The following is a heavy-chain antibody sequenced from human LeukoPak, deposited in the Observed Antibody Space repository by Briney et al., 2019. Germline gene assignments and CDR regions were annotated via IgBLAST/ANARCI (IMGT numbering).Heavy chain of an antibody. J-gene: IGHJ4*02. V-gene: IGHV1-18*04. CDR2: ISPHNGNT. D-gene: IGHD3-16*02. CDR1: GYTFTSRG. CDR3: AIGWGEVSVFWARGGG. Sequence: ASVKVSCKASGYTFTSRGISWVRQAPGQGLEWMGWISPHNGNTKYVQRLQGRVTMTADTSTSTAYMELRSLRSDDAAVYYCAIGWGEVSVFWARGGGGGQEPLVPVFS.